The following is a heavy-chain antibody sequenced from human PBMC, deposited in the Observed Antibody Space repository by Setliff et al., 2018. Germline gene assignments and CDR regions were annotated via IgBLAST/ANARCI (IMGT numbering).Heavy chain of an antibody. J-gene: IGHJ6*02. D-gene: IGHD6-19*01. CDR2: IIPILGIA. Sequence: SVKVSCKASGGTFSSYAISWVRQAPGQGLEWMGGIIPILGIANYAQKFQGRVTITRDTSASTAYMELSSLRSEDTAVYYCARDREQWLVPSYYYYYYGMDVWGQGTTVTVSS. CDR3: ARDREQWLVPSYYYYYYGMDV. V-gene: IGHV1-69*10. CDR1: GGTFSSYA.